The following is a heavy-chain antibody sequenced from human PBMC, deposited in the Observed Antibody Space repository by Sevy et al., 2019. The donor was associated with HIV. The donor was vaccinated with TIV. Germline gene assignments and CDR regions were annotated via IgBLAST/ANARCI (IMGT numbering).Heavy chain of an antibody. D-gene: IGHD1-20*01. CDR3: ARDHNFVLDF. CDR1: GDTVSSDSAA. V-gene: IGHV6-1*01. CDR2: TYYRPTWHK. J-gene: IGHJ4*02. Sequence: SQTLSLSCAISGDTVSSDSAAWNWIRQSPARGLEWLGRTYYRPTWHKDYGTSLNSRMTINPETSKNQFSLQLKSVTPEDTAIYYCARDHNFVLDFWGQGILDTVSS.